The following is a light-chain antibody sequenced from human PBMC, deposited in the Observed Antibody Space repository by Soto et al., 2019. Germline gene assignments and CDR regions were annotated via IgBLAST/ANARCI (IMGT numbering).Light chain of an antibody. CDR1: SSDVGGYNY. Sequence: QSALTQPRSVSGSPGQSVTISCSGTSSDVGGYNYVSWYQQHPGKAPKLMIYDIIKRPSGVPDRFSGSKSGNTASLTISGLQAEDGADYYCCSYAGSYTVTFGGGTKVTVL. V-gene: IGLV2-11*01. CDR3: CSYAGSYTVT. J-gene: IGLJ2*01. CDR2: DII.